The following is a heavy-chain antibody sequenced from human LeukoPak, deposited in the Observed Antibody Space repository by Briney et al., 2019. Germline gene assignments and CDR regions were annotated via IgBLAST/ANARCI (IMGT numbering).Heavy chain of an antibody. Sequence: GESLKISCKGSGYSFTSYWIGWVRQMPGKGLEWMGIIYPGDSDTRYSPSFQGQVIISADKSISTAYLQWSSLKASDTAMYYCARLKDYGGNSFRFDPWGQGTLVTVSS. J-gene: IGHJ5*02. D-gene: IGHD4-23*01. CDR2: IYPGDSDT. V-gene: IGHV5-51*01. CDR1: GYSFTSYW. CDR3: ARLKDYGGNSFRFDP.